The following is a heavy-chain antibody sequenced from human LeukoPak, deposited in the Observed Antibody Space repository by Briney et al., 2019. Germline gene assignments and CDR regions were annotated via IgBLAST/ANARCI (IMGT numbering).Heavy chain of an antibody. J-gene: IGHJ5*02. V-gene: IGHV4-34*01. CDR3: ARGGYYGSGSRSNWFDP. CDR1: GGSFSGYY. D-gene: IGHD3-10*01. CDR2: INHSGST. Sequence: SETLSLTCAVYGGSFSGYYWSWIRQPPGKGLEWIGEINHSGSTNYNPSLKSRVTISVDTSKNQFSLKLSSVTTADTAVYYCARGGYYGSGSRSNWFDPWGQGTLVTVSS.